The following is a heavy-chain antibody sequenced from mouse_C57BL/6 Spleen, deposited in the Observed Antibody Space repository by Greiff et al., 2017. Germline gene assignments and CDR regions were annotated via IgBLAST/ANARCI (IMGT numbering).Heavy chain of an antibody. V-gene: IGHV1-22*01. J-gene: IGHJ3*01. CDR3: ARERDYDLFAY. D-gene: IGHD2-4*01. CDR1: GYTFTDYN. Sequence: VQLQQSGPELVKPGASVKMSCKASGYTFTDYNMHWVKQSHGKSLEWIGYINPNNGGNSYNQKFKGKATLTVNKSSSTAYMELRSLTSEDSAVYYCARERDYDLFAYWGQGTLVTVSA. CDR2: INPNNGGN.